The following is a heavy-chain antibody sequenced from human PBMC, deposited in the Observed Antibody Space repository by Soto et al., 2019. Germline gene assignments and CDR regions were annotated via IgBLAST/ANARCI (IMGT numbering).Heavy chain of an antibody. D-gene: IGHD3-10*02. Sequence: PGGSLRLSCVVSGFIFSNNGMHWVRQTPGKGLEWVAFMSYDGSDTFYADSVKGRLTISRDNSKNTLFLHMSNLRAEDTAMYYCTIVRVADSALDHWGQGTLVAVSS. V-gene: IGHV3-30*02. J-gene: IGHJ4*02. CDR2: MSYDGSDT. CDR3: TIVRVADSALDH. CDR1: GFIFSNNG.